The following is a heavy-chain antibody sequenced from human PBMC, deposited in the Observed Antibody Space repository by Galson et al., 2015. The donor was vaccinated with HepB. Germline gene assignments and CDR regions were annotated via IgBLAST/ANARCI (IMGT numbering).Heavy chain of an antibody. CDR2: IIPIFGTA. V-gene: IGHV1-69*13. Sequence: SVKVSCKASGGTFSSYAISWVRQAPGQGLEWMGGIIPIFGTANYAQRFQGRVTITADESTSTAYMELSSLRSEDTAVYYCARAKNYYDSSGYYQIYWYFDLWGRGTLVTVSS. CDR1: GGTFSSYA. J-gene: IGHJ2*01. D-gene: IGHD3-22*01. CDR3: ARAKNYYDSSGYYQIYWYFDL.